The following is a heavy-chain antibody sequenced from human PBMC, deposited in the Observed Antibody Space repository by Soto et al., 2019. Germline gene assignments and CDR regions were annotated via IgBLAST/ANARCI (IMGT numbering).Heavy chain of an antibody. D-gene: IGHD2-15*01. CDR2: LNPTNGDT. Sequence: QVQLVQSGAEVKKPGASVKVSCQASGYTFTSYDISWVRQAPGQGLEWMGSLNPTNGDTDYAQKFQGGVTMTRNTSMNTAYMELRSLRPDDTAVFYCARADRRAAPMRYAMDVWGQGTTVTVSS. CDR1: GYTFTSYD. J-gene: IGHJ6*02. CDR3: ARADRRAAPMRYAMDV. V-gene: IGHV1-8*01.